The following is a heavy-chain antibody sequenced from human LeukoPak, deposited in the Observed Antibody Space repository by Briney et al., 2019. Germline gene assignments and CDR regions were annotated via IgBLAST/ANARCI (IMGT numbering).Heavy chain of an antibody. CDR2: ISTSGSPI. CDR3: ARDDYVKGGRRGWFDP. D-gene: IGHD4-17*01. J-gene: IGHJ5*02. CDR1: GFDFSRYS. V-gene: IGHV3-48*01. Sequence: GGSLRLSCEASGFDFSRYSMNWVRQAPGKGLEWISYISTSGSPIYYADSVKGRFTTSRDNGKRSLYLQMNNLRAEDTAVYHCARDDYVKGGRRGWFDPWGQGTLVTVPS.